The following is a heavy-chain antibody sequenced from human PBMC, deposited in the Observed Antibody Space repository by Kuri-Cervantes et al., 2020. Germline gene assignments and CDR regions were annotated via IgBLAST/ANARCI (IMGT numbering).Heavy chain of an antibody. CDR2: IGTAGDT. V-gene: IGHV3-13*01. CDR1: GFTFSSYD. J-gene: IGHJ4*02. CDR3: ARVNFFDSSGYSKFDY. Sequence: GGSLRLSCAASGFTFSSYDMHWVRQATGKGLEWVSVIGTAGDTYYPGSVKGRFTISRENAKNSLYLQMNSLRAEDTAVYYCARVNFFDSSGYSKFDYWGQGTLVTVSS. D-gene: IGHD3-22*01.